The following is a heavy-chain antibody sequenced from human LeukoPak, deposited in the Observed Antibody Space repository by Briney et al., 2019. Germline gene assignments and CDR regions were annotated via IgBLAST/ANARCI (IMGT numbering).Heavy chain of an antibody. CDR1: GFTFSSYA. CDR3: ARGAPAGPFDAFDI. J-gene: IGHJ3*02. Sequence: GGSLRLSCAASGFTFSSYAMSWVRQAPGKGLEWVSGFSGSGDNTYYAEYVKGRFTISRDNSKNTLYLQMNSLRAEDTAVYYCARGAPAGPFDAFDIWGQGTMVTVSS. D-gene: IGHD6-13*01. CDR2: FSGSGDNT. V-gene: IGHV3-23*01.